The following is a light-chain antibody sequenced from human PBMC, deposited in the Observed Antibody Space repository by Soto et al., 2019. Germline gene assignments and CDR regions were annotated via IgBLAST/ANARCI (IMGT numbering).Light chain of an antibody. Sequence: DIQLTQTTYVLSASVGDTVTITCRASQALSNYLAWYQQKPGKAPDLLIYSASTLQSGVPSRFSGSGSETEFSLTIRALQPEDFTTYYSKLLSRYPLTFGGGTMVDI. CDR2: SAS. J-gene: IGKJ4*01. CDR3: KLLSRYPLT. V-gene: IGKV1-9*01. CDR1: QALSNY.